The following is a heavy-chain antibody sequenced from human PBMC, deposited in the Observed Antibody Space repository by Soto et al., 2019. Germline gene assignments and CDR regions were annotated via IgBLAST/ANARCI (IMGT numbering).Heavy chain of an antibody. Sequence: ASVKVSCKASGYTFTSYAMHWVRQAPGQRLEWMGWINAGNGNTKYSQKFQGRVTITRDTSASTAYMELSSLRSEDTAVYYCARDRSSGWLAYYYYYYMDVWGKGTTVTVSS. CDR2: INAGNGNT. CDR3: ARDRSSGWLAYYYYYYMDV. J-gene: IGHJ6*03. V-gene: IGHV1-3*01. CDR1: GYTFTSYA. D-gene: IGHD6-19*01.